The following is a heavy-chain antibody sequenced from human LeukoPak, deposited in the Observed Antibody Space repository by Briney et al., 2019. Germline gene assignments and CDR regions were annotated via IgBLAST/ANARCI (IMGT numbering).Heavy chain of an antibody. CDR3: AREGGSRSDWYFDL. D-gene: IGHD2-15*01. V-gene: IGHV3-48*04. J-gene: IGHJ2*01. CDR1: GFTFSSYS. CDR2: ISSSSSTI. Sequence: GGSLRLSCAASGFTFSSYSMNWVRQAPGKGLEWVSYISSSSSTIYYADSVKGRFTISRDNAKNSLYLQMNSLRAEDTAVYYCAREGGSRSDWYFDLWGRGTLVTVSS.